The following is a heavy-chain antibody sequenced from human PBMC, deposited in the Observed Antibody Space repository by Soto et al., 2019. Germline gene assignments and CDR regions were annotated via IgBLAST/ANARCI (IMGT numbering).Heavy chain of an antibody. CDR1: GSTFMTYF. Sequence: QVQLVQSGSEVKKPGASLTFSCKASGSTFMTYFINWVRHAPGQGLVWMGVINPNGGSKDYAQKYECRVTMTRDTSKSTRYLELSSLKSENRAGYYSAKARGRFDPWGQGTLVTVSS. CDR3: AKARGRFDP. CDR2: INPNGGSK. J-gene: IGHJ5*02. V-gene: IGHV1-46*01.